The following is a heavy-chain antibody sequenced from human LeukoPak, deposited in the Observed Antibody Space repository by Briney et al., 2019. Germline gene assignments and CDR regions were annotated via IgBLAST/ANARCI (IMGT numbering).Heavy chain of an antibody. D-gene: IGHD6-13*01. CDR1: GYTFTSYD. V-gene: IGHV1-8*01. J-gene: IGHJ4*02. Sequence: ASVKVSCKASGYTFTSYDINWVRQATGQGLEWMGWMSPNSGNTGYAQKFQGRVTMTRDTSISTAYMELSRLRSDDTAVYYCVRYSSSWRRLFDYWGQGTLVTVSS. CDR2: MSPNSGNT. CDR3: VRYSSSWRRLFDY.